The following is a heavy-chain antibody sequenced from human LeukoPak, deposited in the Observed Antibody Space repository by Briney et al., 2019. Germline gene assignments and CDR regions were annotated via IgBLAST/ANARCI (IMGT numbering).Heavy chain of an antibody. CDR2: IYSGGST. D-gene: IGHD6-13*01. Sequence: GGSLRLSCAASGFTFSSYSMNWVRQAPGKGLEWVSVIYSGGSTYYADSVKGRFTISRDNSKNTLYLQMNSLRAEDTAVYYCARDGAAAGFDIWGQGTMVTVSS. CDR3: ARDGAAAGFDI. V-gene: IGHV3-66*01. J-gene: IGHJ3*02. CDR1: GFTFSSYS.